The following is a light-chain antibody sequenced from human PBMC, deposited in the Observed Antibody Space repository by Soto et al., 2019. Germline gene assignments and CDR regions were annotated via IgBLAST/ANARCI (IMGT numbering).Light chain of an antibody. Sequence: PGERATLSCRASQTISSRYLTWYQQKSGQVPRLLIYDASHRATGIPARFSGSGSGTDFTLTISSLEPEDFAVYYCQQRSSWPITFGQGKRLEIK. CDR3: QQRSSWPIT. CDR2: DAS. J-gene: IGKJ5*01. V-gene: IGKV3D-20*02. CDR1: QTISSRY.